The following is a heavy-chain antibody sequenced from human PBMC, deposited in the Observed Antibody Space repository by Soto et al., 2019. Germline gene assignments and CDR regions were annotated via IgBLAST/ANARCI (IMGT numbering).Heavy chain of an antibody. V-gene: IGHV5-51*01. J-gene: IGHJ4*02. CDR3: ARRVYQPLLPDYFDY. CDR1: GYSFANFW. D-gene: IGHD2-2*01. Sequence: PGESLKISCKGSGYSFANFWIGWVRQMPGKGLEWMGIVHAGESHTTYSPSFQGQVTISADKSIGTAYLQWRSLRASDTAIYYCARRVYQPLLPDYFDYWGQGTQVTVSS. CDR2: VHAGESHT.